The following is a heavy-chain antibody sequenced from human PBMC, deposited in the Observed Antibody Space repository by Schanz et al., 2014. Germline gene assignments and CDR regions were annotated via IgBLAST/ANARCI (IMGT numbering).Heavy chain of an antibody. J-gene: IGHJ6*03. V-gene: IGHV3-74*01. CDR3: AKGSRSGSKVMDV. Sequence: EVQLVESGGGLVRPGGSLRLSCAASGFTFSSYWMHWVRQVPGKGLVWVSRIKSDGSSTSYADSVRGRFTMSRDSAKNSLYLQMNSLRPEDTALYYCAKGSRSGSKVMDVWGKGTTVTVSS. CDR2: IKSDGSST. CDR1: GFTFSSYW. D-gene: IGHD3-10*01.